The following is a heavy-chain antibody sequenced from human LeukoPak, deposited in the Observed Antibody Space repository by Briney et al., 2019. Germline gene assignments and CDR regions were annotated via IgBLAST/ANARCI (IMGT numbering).Heavy chain of an antibody. D-gene: IGHD6-13*01. J-gene: IGHJ6*03. Sequence: APVKVSCKASGYTFTDYYMHWVRQATGQGLEWMGWINPNSGGTNYAQKFQGRVTMTRDTSISTAYMELSRLRSDDTAVYYCARAGFCIAAAPMTYYYYMDVWGKGTTVTISS. CDR3: ARAGFCIAAAPMTYYYYMDV. V-gene: IGHV1-2*02. CDR1: GYTFTDYY. CDR2: INPNSGGT.